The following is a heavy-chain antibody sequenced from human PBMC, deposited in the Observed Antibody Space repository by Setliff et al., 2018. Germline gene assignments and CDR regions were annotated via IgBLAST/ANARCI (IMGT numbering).Heavy chain of an antibody. J-gene: IGHJ4*02. D-gene: IGHD1-1*01. Sequence: SETLSLTCTVSGDSINSRTNYWSWIRQPAGKGPEWIGHIYASWSTNYNPSLKSRVTISLDSSKNQFSLRLSSVTAADAAVYFCARTGTYRYFDYWGQGTRVTVSS. CDR3: ARTGTYRYFDY. V-gene: IGHV4-61*09. CDR1: GDSINSRTNY. CDR2: IYASWST.